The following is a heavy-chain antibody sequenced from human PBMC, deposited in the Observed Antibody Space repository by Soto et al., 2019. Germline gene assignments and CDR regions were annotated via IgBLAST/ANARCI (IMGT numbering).Heavy chain of an antibody. CDR1: GYIFTNFG. J-gene: IGHJ6*02. CDR2: ISGYIDNT. D-gene: IGHD6-13*01. Sequence: QVQLKQSGPELRKPGASVRVSCKASGYIFTNFGISWVRQAPGQGLEWMGWISGYIDNTHYAQKIQGRVSMTTDTSTGTAYMDLRSLRSDDTAIYYCVRDSSSWFYYYYGMDVWGQGTTVTVSS. CDR3: VRDSSSWFYYYYGMDV. V-gene: IGHV1-18*01.